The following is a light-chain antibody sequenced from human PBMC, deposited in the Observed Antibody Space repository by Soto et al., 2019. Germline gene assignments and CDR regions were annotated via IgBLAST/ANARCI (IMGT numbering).Light chain of an antibody. CDR3: QQYGSSGT. V-gene: IGKV3-20*01. CDR1: QSVDPSY. J-gene: IGKJ1*01. Sequence: EIVLTQSPATLSLSPVERATLSCMASQSVDPSYLCWFQQRPGQAPRLLIYGASNRATGIPDRFSGSGSGTDFTLTISRLEPEDFAVYYCQQYGSSGTFGQGTKVDIK. CDR2: GAS.